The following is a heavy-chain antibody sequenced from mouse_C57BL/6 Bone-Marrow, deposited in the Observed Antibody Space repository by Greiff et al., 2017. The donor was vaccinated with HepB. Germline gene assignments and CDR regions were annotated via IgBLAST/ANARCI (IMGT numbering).Heavy chain of an antibody. V-gene: IGHV1-52*01. CDR2: IYPSDSET. CDR1: GYTFTSYW. J-gene: IGHJ2*01. D-gene: IGHD2-3*01. Sequence: QVQLQQPGAELVRPGSSVKLSCKASGYTFTSYWMHWVKQRPIQGLEWIGNIYPSDSETHYNQKFKDKATLTVDKSSSTAYMQLSSLTSEDSAVYYCARGDDGYSYAMDYWGQGTTLTVSS. CDR3: ARGDDGYSYAMDY.